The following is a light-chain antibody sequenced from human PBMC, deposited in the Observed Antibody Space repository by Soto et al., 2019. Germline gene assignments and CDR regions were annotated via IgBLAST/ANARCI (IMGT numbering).Light chain of an antibody. J-gene: IGKJ1*01. CDR1: QSISSSY. CDR3: QQYGRSPWT. V-gene: IGKV3-20*01. Sequence: EIVLTQSPGTLSLSPGERATLSCRASQSISSSYLAWYQQKPGQAPRLLIYAASSRATGIPDRFSGSGSGTDFTLTISRLEPEDFAVYYGQQYGRSPWTFGQGTKVEIK. CDR2: AAS.